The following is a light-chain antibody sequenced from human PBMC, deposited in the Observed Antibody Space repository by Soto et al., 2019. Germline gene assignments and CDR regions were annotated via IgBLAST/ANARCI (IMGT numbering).Light chain of an antibody. CDR1: QCISSSY. J-gene: IGKJ1*01. CDR3: QQYGRT. CDR2: GAS. Sequence: EIVLTQSPGTLSLSLGERATLSCRASQCISSSYLAWYQQKPGQAPRLLIYGASSRATGIPDRFSGSGSGTDFTLTISRLEPEDFAVYYCQQYGRTFGQGTKVEIK. V-gene: IGKV3-20*01.